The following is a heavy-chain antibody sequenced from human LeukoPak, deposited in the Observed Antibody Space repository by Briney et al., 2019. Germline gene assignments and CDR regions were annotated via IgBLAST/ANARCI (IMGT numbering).Heavy chain of an antibody. D-gene: IGHD2-2*01. CDR2: IYIGEST. Sequence: SETLSLTRSVSHASVSKYYRTSIRQPPGRRLECIGSIYIGESTSYNPPLHSRFTISVDTSKNQFSLKVTSVTAADTGGYYCARHYSTRRRNDACDIWGQGTMVSVSS. V-gene: IGHV4-4*09. CDR3: ARHYSTRRRNDACDI. J-gene: IGHJ3*02. CDR1: HASVSKYY.